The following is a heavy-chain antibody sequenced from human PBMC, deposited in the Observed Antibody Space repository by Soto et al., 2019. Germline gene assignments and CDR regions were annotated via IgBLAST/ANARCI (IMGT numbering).Heavy chain of an antibody. V-gene: IGHV3-64D*06. CDR3: VKDRGGICSSTSCFPRITGFAADY. CDR1: GFTFSSYA. CDR2: ISSNGGST. Sequence: HPGGSLRLSCSASGFTFSSYAMHWVRQAPGKGLEYVSAISSNGGSTYYADSVKGRFTISRDNSKNTLYLQMSSLRAEDTAVYYCVKDRGGICSSTSCFPRITGFAADYWGQGTLVTVSS. D-gene: IGHD2-2*01. J-gene: IGHJ4*02.